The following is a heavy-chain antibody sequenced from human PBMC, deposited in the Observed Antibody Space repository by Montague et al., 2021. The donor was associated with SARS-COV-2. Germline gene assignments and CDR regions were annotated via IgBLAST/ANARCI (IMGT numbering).Heavy chain of an antibody. CDR3: AKNGGAHGLDV. CDR2: IKPDESEK. CDR1: GFPFSNIW. V-gene: IGHV3-7*01. Sequence: FRRLSCAASGFPFSNIWMSWLRQAPGKGLEWVANIKPDESEKNYVDSVKGRFSISRDNAKNSLYLQMDNLRAEDTAIYYCAKNGGAHGLDVWGQGTSVSVSS. D-gene: IGHD4-23*01. J-gene: IGHJ6*02.